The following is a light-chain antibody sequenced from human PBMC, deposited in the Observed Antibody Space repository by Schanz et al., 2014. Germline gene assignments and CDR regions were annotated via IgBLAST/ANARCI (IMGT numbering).Light chain of an antibody. J-gene: IGKJ2*02. V-gene: IGKV1-5*01. Sequence: IQMTQSPSTLSASVGDRVTITCRASRSIGDWLAWYQHIPGKAPKLVIFGASTLESGVPSRFSGSGSGTDFSFTIASLQPDDVATYYCQQYTSYSGTFGQGTKVEIK. CDR2: GAS. CDR1: RSIGDW. CDR3: QQYTSYSGT.